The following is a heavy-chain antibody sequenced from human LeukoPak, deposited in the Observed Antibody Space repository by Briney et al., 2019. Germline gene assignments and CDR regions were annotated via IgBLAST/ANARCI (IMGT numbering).Heavy chain of an antibody. J-gene: IGHJ5*02. Sequence: GASVKVSCKASGYTFTCYYMHWVRQAPGQGLEWMGWINPNSGGTNYAQKFQGRVTMTRDTSISTAYMELSRLRSDHTAVYYCARSKYGSWFDPWGQGALVTVSS. D-gene: IGHD2-8*01. CDR1: GYTFTCYY. CDR3: ARSKYGSWFDP. CDR2: INPNSGGT. V-gene: IGHV1-2*02.